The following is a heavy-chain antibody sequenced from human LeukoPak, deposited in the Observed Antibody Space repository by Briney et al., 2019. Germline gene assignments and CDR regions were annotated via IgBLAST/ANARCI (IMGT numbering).Heavy chain of an antibody. CDR3: ARALLGYCSSTSCSQFDY. Sequence: SETLSLTCTVSDSSISSNYWNWIRQPPGKGLEWIGYISYSGSPNYNPSLKSRVTISVDTSKNQFSLKLSSVTAADTAVYYCARALLGYCSSTSCSQFDYWGQGTLVTVSS. D-gene: IGHD2-2*01. J-gene: IGHJ4*02. CDR1: DSSISSNY. V-gene: IGHV4-59*12. CDR2: ISYSGSP.